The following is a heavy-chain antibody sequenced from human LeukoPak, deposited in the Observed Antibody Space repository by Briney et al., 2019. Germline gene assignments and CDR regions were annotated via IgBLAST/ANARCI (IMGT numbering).Heavy chain of an antibody. V-gene: IGHV3-21*01. CDR2: ISSSSSYI. CDR3: ARRIQLWSDLDY. Sequence: PGGSLKLSCAASGFTFSSYSMNWVRQAPGKGLEWVSSISSSSSYIYYADSVKGRFTLSRDNAKNSLYLQMNSLRAEDTAVYYCARRIQLWSDLDYWGQGTLVTVSS. D-gene: IGHD5-18*01. J-gene: IGHJ4*02. CDR1: GFTFSSYS.